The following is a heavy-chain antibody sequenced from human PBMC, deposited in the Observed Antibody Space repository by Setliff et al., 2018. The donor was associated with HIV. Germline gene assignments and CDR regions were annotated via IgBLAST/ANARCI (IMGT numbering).Heavy chain of an antibody. V-gene: IGHV3-7*03. CDR2: IKQDGSEK. Sequence: GGSLRLSCAASGFTFSSYWMSWVRQAPGKGLEWVANIKQDGSEKYYADSVKGRFTIARDNAKNSLYLQMNSLRAEDTALYYCASRASHGAFDMWGQGTMVTVSS. CDR1: GFTFSSYW. J-gene: IGHJ3*02. CDR3: ASRASHGAFDM.